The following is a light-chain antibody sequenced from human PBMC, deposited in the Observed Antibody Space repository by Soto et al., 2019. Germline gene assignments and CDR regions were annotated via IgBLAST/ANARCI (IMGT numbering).Light chain of an antibody. CDR3: QQYNSYSPLT. CDR1: QSISSW. CDR2: DAF. J-gene: IGKJ4*01. Sequence: DIQMTQSPSCLSASVGDRVTITCRASQSISSWLAWYQQKPGKAPKLLIFDAFSLESGVPSRFSGSRSGTEFTLTISSLQPDDYATYYCQQYNSYSPLTFGGGTKVEIK. V-gene: IGKV1-5*01.